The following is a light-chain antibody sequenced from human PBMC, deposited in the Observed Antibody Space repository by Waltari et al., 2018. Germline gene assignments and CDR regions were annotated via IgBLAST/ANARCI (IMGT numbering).Light chain of an antibody. J-gene: IGKJ1*01. V-gene: IGKV4-1*01. CDR2: WAS. Sequence: DIVMTQSPDSLAVSLGERATINCKSSQGVLYSSNNKNYLAWYQQKPGQPPKLLICWASTREAGVPDRFSGSGSGTDFTLTISSLQAEDVAVYYCQQYYSTPPTFGQGTKVEIK. CDR3: QQYYSTPPT. CDR1: QGVLYSSNNKNY.